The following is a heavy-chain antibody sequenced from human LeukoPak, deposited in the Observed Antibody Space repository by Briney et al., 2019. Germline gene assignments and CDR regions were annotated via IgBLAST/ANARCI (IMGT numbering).Heavy chain of an antibody. V-gene: IGHV3-15*01. D-gene: IGHD5-18*01. CDR2: IKSKTDGGTT. CDR1: GFTFSNAW. J-gene: IGHJ4*02. Sequence: GGSLRLSCAASGFTFSNAWMSWVRQAPGKGLEWVGRIKSKTDGGTTDYAAPVKGRFTISRDDSKNTLYLQMNSPKTEDTAVYYCTTADGYSYGYGIDYWGQGTLVTVFS. CDR3: TTADGYSYGYGIDY.